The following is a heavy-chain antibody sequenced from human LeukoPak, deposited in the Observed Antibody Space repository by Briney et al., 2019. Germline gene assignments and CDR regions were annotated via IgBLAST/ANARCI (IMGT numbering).Heavy chain of an antibody. Sequence: PSQTLSLTCAVSGGSISSGGYSWSWIRQPPGKGLEWIGYIYTSGSTNYNPSLKSRVTISVDTSKNQFSLKLSSVTAADTAVYYCARYRIAAAGTEYFDYWGQGTLVTVSS. V-gene: IGHV4-30-2*01. D-gene: IGHD6-13*01. CDR2: IYTSGST. CDR1: GGSISSGGYS. J-gene: IGHJ4*02. CDR3: ARYRIAAAGTEYFDY.